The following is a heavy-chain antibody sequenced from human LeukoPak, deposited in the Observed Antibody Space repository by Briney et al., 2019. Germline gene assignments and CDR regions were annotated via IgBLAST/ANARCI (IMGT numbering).Heavy chain of an antibody. CDR3: ARVWSSSWYVKGFDY. D-gene: IGHD6-13*01. J-gene: IGHJ4*02. CDR1: GFTFSSYS. Sequence: GGSLRLSCAASGFTFSSYSMNWVRQAPGKGLEWVSSISSSSSYIYYADSVKGRFTISRDNAKNSLYLQMNSLRAEDTAVYYCARVWSSSWYVKGFDYWGQGTLVTVSS. V-gene: IGHV3-21*01. CDR2: ISSSSSYI.